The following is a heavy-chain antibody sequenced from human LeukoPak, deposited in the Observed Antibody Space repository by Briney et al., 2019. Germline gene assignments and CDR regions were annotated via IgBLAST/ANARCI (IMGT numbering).Heavy chain of an antibody. V-gene: IGHV1-3*03. J-gene: IGHJ4*02. CDR3: ARPRQRYSYDLIDLY. D-gene: IGHD5-18*01. Sequence: ASVKVSCKASGYTFTSYAMHWVRQAPGQRLEWMGWINAGNGNTKYSQEFQGRVTITADESTSTAYMELSSLRSEDTAVYYCARPRQRYSYDLIDLYWGQGTLVTVSS. CDR1: GYTFTSYA. CDR2: INAGNGNT.